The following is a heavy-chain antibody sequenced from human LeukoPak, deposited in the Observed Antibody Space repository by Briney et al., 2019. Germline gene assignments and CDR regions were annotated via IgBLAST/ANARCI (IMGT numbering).Heavy chain of an antibody. J-gene: IGHJ3*02. Sequence: ASVKVSCKASGYTFTGYYMHWVRQAPGQGLEWMGRINPNSGDTNYAQIFQGSVTMTRDTSTSTAYMELTRLRSDDTAVYYCASSRRYYYDTSGPDAFDIWGQGTMVTVSS. CDR3: ASSRRYYYDTSGPDAFDI. D-gene: IGHD3-22*01. CDR1: GYTFTGYY. V-gene: IGHV1-2*06. CDR2: INPNSGDT.